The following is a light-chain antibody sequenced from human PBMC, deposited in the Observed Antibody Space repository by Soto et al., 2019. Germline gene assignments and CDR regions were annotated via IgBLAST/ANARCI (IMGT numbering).Light chain of an antibody. CDR2: DVN. CDR3: SSYTGSSTFV. J-gene: IGLJ1*01. V-gene: IGLV2-14*01. CDR1: SSDVGGYDY. Sequence: ALTQPASVSGSPGQSITISCTGTSSDVGGYDYVSWYQQLPGKAPKLLIYDVNNRPSGVSHRFSGSKSGNTASLTISGLQAEDEADYYCSSYTGSSTFVFGTGTKLTVL.